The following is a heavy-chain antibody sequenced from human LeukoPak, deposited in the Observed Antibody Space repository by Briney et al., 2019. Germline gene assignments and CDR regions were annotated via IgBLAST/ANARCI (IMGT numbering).Heavy chain of an antibody. CDR1: GYSISSGYY. Sequence: PSETLSLTCTVSGYSISSGYYWGWIRQPPGKGLEWIGSIYHSGNTYYNPSLKSRVTISLDTSRNQFSLKLNSVTAADTAVYYCAKSNGYGLVDIWGQGTMVTVSS. V-gene: IGHV4-38-2*02. D-gene: IGHD3-10*01. CDR2: IYHSGNT. J-gene: IGHJ3*02. CDR3: AKSNGYGLVDI.